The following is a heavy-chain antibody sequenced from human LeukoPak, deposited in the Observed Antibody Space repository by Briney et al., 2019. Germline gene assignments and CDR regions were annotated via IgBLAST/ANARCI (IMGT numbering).Heavy chain of an antibody. CDR1: GGSISSGGYY. CDR2: IYYSGST. CDR3: ARDGGLYYYGSGSHAFDI. Sequence: SQTLSLTCTVSGGSISSGGYYWSWIRQHPGKGLEWIGYIYYSGSTYYNPSLKSRVTISVDTSKNQFSLKLSSVTAADTAVYFCARDGGLYYYGSGSHAFDIWGQGTMVTVSS. J-gene: IGHJ3*02. D-gene: IGHD3-10*01. V-gene: IGHV4-31*03.